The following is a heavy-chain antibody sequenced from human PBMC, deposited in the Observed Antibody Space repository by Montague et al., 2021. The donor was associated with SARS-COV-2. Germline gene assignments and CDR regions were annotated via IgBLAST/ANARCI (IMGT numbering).Heavy chain of an antibody. J-gene: IGHJ4*02. V-gene: IGHV4-59*01. D-gene: IGHD2-21*02. CDR1: GGSISTYY. CDR2: VSDSGST. CDR3: ARVLKHCDSRNCYSFFDH. Sequence: SETLSLTCTVSGGSISTYYWNWIRQSPGKGLEWIGYVSDSGSTNYNPSLKSRIAISVATSKSQFSLKLTAVTAADTAVYYCARVLKHCDSRNCYSFFDHWGQGTLVSVSS.